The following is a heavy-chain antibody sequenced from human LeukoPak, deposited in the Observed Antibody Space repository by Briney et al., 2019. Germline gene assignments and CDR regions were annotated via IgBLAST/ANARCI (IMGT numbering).Heavy chain of an antibody. CDR2: ISYDGRNK. CDR1: GFTFSTYG. Sequence: GRSLRLSCAASGFTFSTYGMHWVRQAPGKGLEWVTVISYDGRNKYYADSVKGRFTISRDNPKNTLYLQMNSLRAEDTAVYYCARDGSSLAPSYYFDYWGQGTLVTVSS. J-gene: IGHJ4*02. CDR3: ARDGSSLAPSYYFDY. V-gene: IGHV3-30*03. D-gene: IGHD2-2*01.